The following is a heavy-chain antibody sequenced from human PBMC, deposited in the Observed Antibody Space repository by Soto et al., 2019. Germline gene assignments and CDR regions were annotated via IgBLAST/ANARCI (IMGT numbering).Heavy chain of an antibody. CDR3: LRTNYFDH. CDR1: GGYIKNHY. CDR2: IYYSGST. J-gene: IGHJ4*02. V-gene: IGHV4-59*11. Sequence: QVQLQESGPGLVKPSETLSLTCTVSGGYIKNHYSTWIRQPPGKGLEWIVYIYYSGSTNYNTSLMSRVTISLDTSKNQISLQLNSVTAADTAVYYCLRTNYFDHCGQGTLVTVSS.